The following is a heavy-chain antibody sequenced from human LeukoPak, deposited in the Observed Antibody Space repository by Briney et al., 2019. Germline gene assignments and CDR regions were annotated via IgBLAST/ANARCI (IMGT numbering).Heavy chain of an antibody. V-gene: IGHV4-59*08. D-gene: IGHD3-22*01. J-gene: IGHJ3*02. CDR2: IYYSGST. Sequence: SETLSLTCTVSGGSISSYYWSWIREPPGKGLEWIGHIYYSGSTNYNPSLKSRVTISVDTSKNQFSLKLSSVTAADTAVYYRARHHTYYYDSSGLSDAGFDIWGQGTMVTVSS. CDR1: GGSISSYY. CDR3: ARHHTYYYDSSGLSDAGFDI.